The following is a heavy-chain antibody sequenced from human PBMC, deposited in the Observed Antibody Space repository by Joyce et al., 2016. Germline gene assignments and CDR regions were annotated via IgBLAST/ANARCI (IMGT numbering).Heavy chain of an antibody. V-gene: IGHV5-51*01. CDR1: GFSFTKYW. CDR3: ARPLSTAFWGAFDI. Sequence: EVRLVQSGAELKKPGESLKISCKGSGFSFTKYWIAWVRQMPGKGLEWMGIIYAGDSEAKYSPSLQGQVTISVDKSINTADLQWSSLKASDSAMYYCARPLSTAFWGAFDIWGQGTMVTVSS. J-gene: IGHJ3*02. D-gene: IGHD3-16*01. CDR2: IYAGDSEA.